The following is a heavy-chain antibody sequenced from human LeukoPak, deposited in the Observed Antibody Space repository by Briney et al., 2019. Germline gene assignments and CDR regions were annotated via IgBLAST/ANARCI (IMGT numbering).Heavy chain of an antibody. V-gene: IGHV1-69*04. J-gene: IGHJ4*02. CDR2: IIPIIDLA. CDR3: ARDNPPYCNGGSCYSY. Sequence: ASVKVSCKASGGTFSSYAISWVRQAPGQGLEWMGMIIPIIDLANYAQKFQGRVTITADESTSTAYMELSSLRSEDTAIYYCARDNPPYCNGGSCYSYWGQGTLVTISS. CDR1: GGTFSSYA. D-gene: IGHD2-15*01.